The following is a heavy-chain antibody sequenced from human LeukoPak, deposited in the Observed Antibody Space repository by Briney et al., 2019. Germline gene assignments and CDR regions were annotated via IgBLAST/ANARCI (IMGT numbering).Heavy chain of an antibody. V-gene: IGHV3-23*01. CDR2: ISSSGGSS. D-gene: IGHD3-10*01. CDR3: AIKAKGDY. J-gene: IGHJ4*02. CDR1: GFTFSSYA. Sequence: PGGSLRLSCAASGFTFSSYAMSWVRQAPGKGLEWVSTISSSGGSSYYADSVKGRLTISRDNSKNTLYLQMNSLRAEDTAVYYCAIKAKGDYWGQGTLVTVSS.